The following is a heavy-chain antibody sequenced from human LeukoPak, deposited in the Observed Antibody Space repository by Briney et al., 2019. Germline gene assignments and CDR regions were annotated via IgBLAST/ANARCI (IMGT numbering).Heavy chain of an antibody. D-gene: IGHD4-17*01. V-gene: IGHV1-2*02. Sequence: ASVKVSCKASGYTFTGYYMHWVRQAPGQGLEWMGWINPNSGGTNYAQKFQGRVTMTSHTSISTAYLELSRLRSDDTAVYYCAREHMTRVTLDYWGQGTLVTVSS. J-gene: IGHJ4*02. CDR1: GYTFTGYY. CDR2: INPNSGGT. CDR3: AREHMTRVTLDY.